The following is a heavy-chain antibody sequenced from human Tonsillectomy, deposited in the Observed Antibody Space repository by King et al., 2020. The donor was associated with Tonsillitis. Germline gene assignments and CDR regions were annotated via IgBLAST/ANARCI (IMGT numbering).Heavy chain of an antibody. Sequence: QLQESGPGLVKPSETLSLTCTVSGGSISSYYWSWIRQPPGKGLEWVGYIYYSGSTNYNPSLQSRVTISVDTSKNQFSLKLSSVTAADTAVYYCARGTSGYCSSTSCYELGYWGQGTLVTVSS. J-gene: IGHJ4*02. CDR1: GGSISSYY. CDR3: ARGTSGYCSSTSCYELGY. D-gene: IGHD2-2*01. CDR2: IYYSGST. V-gene: IGHV4-59*01.